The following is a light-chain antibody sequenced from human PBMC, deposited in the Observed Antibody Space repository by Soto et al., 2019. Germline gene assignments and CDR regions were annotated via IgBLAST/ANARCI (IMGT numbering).Light chain of an antibody. J-gene: IGKJ1*01. CDR2: GAS. V-gene: IGKV3-15*01. CDR1: QNIGSN. Sequence: EIVMTQSPATLSVSPGERVTLSCRASQNIGSNLAWYQQKFGQAPRLLIYGASTRVTGIPARISGSGSGTEFTLTITSLQSEDFGVYHCQQYHNWWTFGQGIKVDFK. CDR3: QQYHNWWT.